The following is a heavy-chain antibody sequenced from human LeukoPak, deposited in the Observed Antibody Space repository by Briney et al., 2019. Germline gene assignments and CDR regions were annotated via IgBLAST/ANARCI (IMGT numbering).Heavy chain of an antibody. CDR3: AELGITMSGGV. V-gene: IGHV3-48*03. Sequence: GSLRLSCAASGFTFSSYEMNWVRQAPGKGLEWVSYISSSGSTIYYADSVKGRFTISRDNAKNSLYLQMNSLRAEDTAVYYCAELGITMSGGVWGKGTTVTISS. CDR2: ISSSGSTI. J-gene: IGHJ6*04. D-gene: IGHD3-10*02. CDR1: GFTFSSYE.